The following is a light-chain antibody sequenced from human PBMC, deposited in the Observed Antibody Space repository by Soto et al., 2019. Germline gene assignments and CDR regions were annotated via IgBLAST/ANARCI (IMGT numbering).Light chain of an antibody. J-gene: IGLJ2*01. CDR3: CSYAGSYAVV. CDR2: DVS. Sequence: QSALTQPASVSGSPGQSITISCTGTSSDVGSYSLVSWYQQHPGKAPKLMIYDVSKRPSGVPDRFSGSKSGNTASLTISGLQAEDEADYYCCSYAGSYAVVFGGGTKLTVL. V-gene: IGLV2-23*02. CDR1: SSDVGSYSL.